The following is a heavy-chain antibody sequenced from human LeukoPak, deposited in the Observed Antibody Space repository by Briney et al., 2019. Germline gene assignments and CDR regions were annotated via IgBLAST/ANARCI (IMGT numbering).Heavy chain of an antibody. CDR3: ASQYYDFWSGYHQNWFDP. J-gene: IGHJ5*02. CDR1: GGSTSSYY. Sequence: PSETLSLTCTVSGGSTSSYYWSWIRQPPGKGLEWIGYIYYSGSTNYNPSLKSRVTISVDTSKNQFSLKLSSVTAADTAVYYCASQYYDFWSGYHQNWFDPWGQGTLVTVSS. D-gene: IGHD3-3*01. CDR2: IYYSGST. V-gene: IGHV4-59*01.